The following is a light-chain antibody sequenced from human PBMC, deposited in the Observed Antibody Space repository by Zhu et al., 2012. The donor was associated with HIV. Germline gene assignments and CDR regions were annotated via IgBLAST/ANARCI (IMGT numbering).Light chain of an antibody. CDR3: QHYVPSPMYT. CDR1: ESVSSN. Sequence: DIVLTQSPVTLSLSPGERATLSCRASESVSSNLAWYQQKPGQAPRLLIYGASRRVTGIPDRFSGSGSGTDFTLTISRLEPEDFAVYYCQHYVPSPMYTFGQGTKLEIK. CDR2: GAS. V-gene: IGKV3-20*01. J-gene: IGKJ2*01.